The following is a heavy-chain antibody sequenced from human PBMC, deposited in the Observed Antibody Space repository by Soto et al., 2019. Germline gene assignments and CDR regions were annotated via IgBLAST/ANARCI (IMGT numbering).Heavy chain of an antibody. CDR1: GLTFSTLG. D-gene: IGHD2-21*02. Sequence: QVQLVESGGGVVQPGRSLRLSCAASGLTFSTLGMHWVRQAPGKGLEWVAFISSGGGSKFYADSVRGRFAISRDNSENTLYLQMNSLRPEDTAVYYCAKGRHSDEPEFDYGGQGTLVTVSS. CDR2: ISSGGGSK. V-gene: IGHV3-30*18. CDR3: AKGRHSDEPEFDY. J-gene: IGHJ4*02.